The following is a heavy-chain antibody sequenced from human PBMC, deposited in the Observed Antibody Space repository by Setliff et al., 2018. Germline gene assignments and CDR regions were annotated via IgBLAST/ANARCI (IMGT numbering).Heavy chain of an antibody. CDR1: GFTFSSYW. Sequence: GGSLRLSCAASGFTFSSYWMSWVRQAPGKGLEWVANIKQDGSDKYYADSVKGRFTISRDNAKNSLFLQMNNLRAEDTALYYCASSSGWIPWIQHWGPGTLVTVSS. J-gene: IGHJ1*01. CDR3: ASSSGWIPWIQH. V-gene: IGHV3-7*01. CDR2: IKQDGSDK. D-gene: IGHD3-10*01.